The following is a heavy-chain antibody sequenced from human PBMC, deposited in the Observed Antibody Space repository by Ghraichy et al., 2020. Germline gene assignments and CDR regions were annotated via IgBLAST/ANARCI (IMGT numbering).Heavy chain of an antibody. Sequence: LSLTCAASGFTFSNSWMSWVRQAPGQGLEWVAHINPDGGHRYYVDSVKGRFTISRDNAMNSLYLQMNNLRIEDTAVYYCARPTGPGSGWFEPWGQGALVIVSS. D-gene: IGHD1-1*01. CDR1: GFTFSNSW. J-gene: IGHJ5*02. V-gene: IGHV3-7*03. CDR3: ARPTGPGSGWFEP. CDR2: INPDGGHR.